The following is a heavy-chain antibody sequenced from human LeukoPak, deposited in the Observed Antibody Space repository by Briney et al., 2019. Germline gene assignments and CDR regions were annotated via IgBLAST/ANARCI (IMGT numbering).Heavy chain of an antibody. Sequence: SETLSLTCAVSGYSISNDYYWSWIRQPPGKGLEWIGEINHSGSTNYNPSLKSRVTISVDTSKNQFSLKLSSVTAADTAVYYCARTRQWLVKGMWGYYFDYWGQGTLVTVSS. CDR1: GYSISNDYY. J-gene: IGHJ4*02. V-gene: IGHV4-34*01. CDR2: INHSGST. D-gene: IGHD6-19*01. CDR3: ARTRQWLVKGMWGYYFDY.